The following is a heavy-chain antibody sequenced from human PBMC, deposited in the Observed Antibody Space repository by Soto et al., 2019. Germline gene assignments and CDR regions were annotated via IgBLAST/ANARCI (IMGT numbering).Heavy chain of an antibody. D-gene: IGHD3-22*01. CDR2: MNPNSGNT. V-gene: IGHV1-8*01. J-gene: IGHJ4*02. Sequence: QVQLVQSGAEVKKPGASVKVSCKTSGYTFTSYDINWVRQATGQGLEWMGWMNPNSGNTGYARKFQGRVTMTRNTSTSTAYRELRRLRSEGTDVYYCARGLRDSSGRTVDCWGPGTLVPVS. CDR1: GYTFTSYD. CDR3: ARGLRDSSGRTVDC.